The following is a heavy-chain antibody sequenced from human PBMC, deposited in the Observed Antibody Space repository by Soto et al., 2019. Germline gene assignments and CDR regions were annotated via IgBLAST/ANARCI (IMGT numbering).Heavy chain of an antibody. CDR3: ASDHTNYDILTGYYPLSNWFDP. J-gene: IGHJ5*02. CDR2: INAGNGNT. CDR1: GYTFTSYA. D-gene: IGHD3-9*01. V-gene: IGHV1-3*01. Sequence: ASVKVSCKASGYTFTSYAMHWVRQAPGQRLEWMGWINAGNGNTKYSQKFQGRVTITRDTSASTAYMELSSLRSEDTAVYYCASDHTNYDILTGYYPLSNWFDPWGQGTLVTVSS.